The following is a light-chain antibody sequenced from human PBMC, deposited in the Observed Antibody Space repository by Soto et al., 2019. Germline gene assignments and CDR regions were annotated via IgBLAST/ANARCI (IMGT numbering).Light chain of an antibody. J-gene: IGKJ1*01. V-gene: IGKV1-39*01. Sequence: DIQMTQSPSSLSASVGDRVTITCRASQSISSYLNWYQQKPGKAPKLLIYAASSLQSGVPSRFSGSGSGTDFTLTISSLQPEDFATYYLQQSYSTPRTFRQGTKVEIK. CDR1: QSISSY. CDR3: QQSYSTPRT. CDR2: AAS.